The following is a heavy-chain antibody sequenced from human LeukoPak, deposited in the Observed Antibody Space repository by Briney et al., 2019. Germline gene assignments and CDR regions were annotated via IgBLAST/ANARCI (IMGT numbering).Heavy chain of an antibody. V-gene: IGHV3-23*01. CDR3: AKVLSSSSWYPFDY. CDR2: ISGSGGST. D-gene: IGHD6-13*01. J-gene: IGHJ4*02. Sequence: GGSLRVSCAASGFTFSSYAMSWVRQAPGKGLEWVSAISGSGGSTYYADSVKGRFTISRDNSKNTLYLQMNSLRAEDTAVYYCAKVLSSSSWYPFDYWGQGTLVTVSS. CDR1: GFTFSSYA.